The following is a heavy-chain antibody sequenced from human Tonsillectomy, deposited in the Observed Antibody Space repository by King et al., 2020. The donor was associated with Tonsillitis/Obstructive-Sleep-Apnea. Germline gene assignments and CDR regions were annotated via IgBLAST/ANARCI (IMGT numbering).Heavy chain of an antibody. CDR1: GFSFGDYT. D-gene: IGHD3-3*01. V-gene: IGHV3-49*05. J-gene: IGHJ4*02. CDR3: TREGITIFGVVIDHYFDY. Sequence: VQLVESGGGLVKPGRSLRLSCTASGFSFGDYTMSWFRQAPGKGLEWVTFIRSKAYGGTTEYAASVKVRFTISRDDSKSIAYLQMNSLKTEDTAVYYCTREGITIFGVVIDHYFDYWGQGTLVTVSS. CDR2: IRSKAYGGTT.